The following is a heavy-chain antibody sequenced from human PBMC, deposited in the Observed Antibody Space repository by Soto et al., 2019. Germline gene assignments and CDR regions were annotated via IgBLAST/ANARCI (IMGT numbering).Heavy chain of an antibody. D-gene: IGHD4-4*01. V-gene: IGHV3-7*01. CDR3: VRGGSNYAS. Sequence: LRLSCIASGFTFSDSWMTWVRQAPGKGLEGVARIKPDESEKKYADSVKGRFSISRDNAKNSMYLQMDSLRGEDTAVYYCVRGGSNYASWGQGTLVTVSS. CDR1: GFTFSDSW. J-gene: IGHJ5*02. CDR2: IKPDESEK.